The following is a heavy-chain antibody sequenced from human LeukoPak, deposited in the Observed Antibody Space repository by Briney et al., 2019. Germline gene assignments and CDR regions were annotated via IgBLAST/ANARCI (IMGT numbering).Heavy chain of an antibody. D-gene: IGHD6-25*01. J-gene: IGHJ4*02. CDR2: ISSSSSYI. CDR3: AWSIAADPFDY. V-gene: IGHV3-21*01. CDR1: GFTFSSYS. Sequence: PGRSLRLSCAASGFTFSSYSMNWFRQAPGKGLEWVSSISSSSSYIYYADSVKGRFTISRDNAKNSLYLQMNGLRAEDTAVYYCAWSIAADPFDYWGQGTLVTVSS.